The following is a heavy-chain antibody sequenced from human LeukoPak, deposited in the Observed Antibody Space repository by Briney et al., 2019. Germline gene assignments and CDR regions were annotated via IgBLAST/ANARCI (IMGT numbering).Heavy chain of an antibody. D-gene: IGHD3-10*01. CDR3: AREGLNMVRGVIPKEAWGWFDP. J-gene: IGHJ5*02. CDR1: GGSISNGSYY. Sequence: KPSETLSLTCTVSGGSISNGSYYWNWIRQPAGRGLEWIGRIYTSGSTNYNPSLKSRVTISVDTSNNQFSLKLSSVTAADTAVYYCAREGLNMVRGVIPKEAWGWFDPWGQGTLVTVS. V-gene: IGHV4-61*02. CDR2: IYTSGST.